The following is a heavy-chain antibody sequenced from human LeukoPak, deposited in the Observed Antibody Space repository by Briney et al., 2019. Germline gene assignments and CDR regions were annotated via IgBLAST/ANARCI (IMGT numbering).Heavy chain of an antibody. CDR2: IYSGGST. CDR1: GFTFSSYA. D-gene: IGHD5-12*01. V-gene: IGHV3-66*01. CDR3: ARSGPMDY. J-gene: IGHJ4*02. Sequence: GGSLRLSCAASGFTFSSYAMSWVRQAPGKGLEWVSVIYSGGSTYYADSVKGRFTISRDNSKNTLYLQTNSLRAEDTAVYYCARSGPMDYWGQGTLVTVSS.